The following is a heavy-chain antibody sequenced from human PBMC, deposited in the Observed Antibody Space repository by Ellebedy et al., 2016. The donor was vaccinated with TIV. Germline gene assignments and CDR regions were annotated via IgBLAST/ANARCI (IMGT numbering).Heavy chain of an antibody. Sequence: GGSLRLXCAASGFTLSSHTMHWVRQAPGKGLEWVSGINWNGGSTGYADSVKGRFTVSRDNAKNSLYLQMNSLRDEDTAVYYCARVSSGGYWAGGYWGQGTLVTVSS. J-gene: IGHJ4*02. CDR2: INWNGGST. CDR3: ARVSSGGYWAGGY. CDR1: GFTLSSHT. D-gene: IGHD1-26*01. V-gene: IGHV3-20*04.